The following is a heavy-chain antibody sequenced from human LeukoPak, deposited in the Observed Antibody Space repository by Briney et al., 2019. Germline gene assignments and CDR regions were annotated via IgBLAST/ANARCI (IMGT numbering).Heavy chain of an antibody. CDR2: ISRTASTI. D-gene: IGHD2-15*01. Sequence: PGGSLRLSCAASGFSFSDNDLSWVRQAPGGGLEWVSYISRTASTIHYADSVKGRFTISRDNTKNSLYLQMNSLGAEDTAVYYCARDGSAYCSASSCYSGYYYYGMDVWGQGTTVTVSS. CDR1: GFSFSDND. J-gene: IGHJ6*02. V-gene: IGHV3-11*01. CDR3: ARDGSAYCSASSCYSGYYYYGMDV.